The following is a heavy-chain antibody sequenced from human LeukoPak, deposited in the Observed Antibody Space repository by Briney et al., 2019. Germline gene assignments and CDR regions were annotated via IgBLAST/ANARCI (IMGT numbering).Heavy chain of an antibody. D-gene: IGHD3-10*01. CDR2: IIPIFGTA. V-gene: IGHV1-69*05. J-gene: IGHJ6*03. Sequence: SVKVSCKASGGTFSSYAISWVRQAPGQGLEWMGGIIPIFGTANYAQKFQGRVTMTRDTSTSTVYMELSSLRSEDTAVYYCARGLWFGELYGVRYYYYYMDVWGKGTTVTVSS. CDR1: GGTFSSYA. CDR3: ARGLWFGELYGVRYYYYYMDV.